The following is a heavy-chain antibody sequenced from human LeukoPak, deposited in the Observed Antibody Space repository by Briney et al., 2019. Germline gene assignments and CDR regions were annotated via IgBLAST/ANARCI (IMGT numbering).Heavy chain of an antibody. J-gene: IGHJ4*02. Sequence: SETLSLTCTVSGGSISSSSYFWGWIRQPPGKGLEWIGSIYYSGSTYYNPSLKSRVIISVDTSKKQFSLRLSSVTAADTAVYYCARHHEYYDFWGGFYDYWGQGTLVTVSS. CDR1: GGSISSSSYF. CDR2: IYYSGST. V-gene: IGHV4-39*01. CDR3: ARHHEYYDFWGGFYDY. D-gene: IGHD3-3*01.